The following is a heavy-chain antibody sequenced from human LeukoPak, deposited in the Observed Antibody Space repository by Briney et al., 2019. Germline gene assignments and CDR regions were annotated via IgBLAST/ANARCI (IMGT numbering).Heavy chain of an antibody. V-gene: IGHV3-53*01. D-gene: IGHD3-22*01. CDR3: AREGYQYYYDSSGKGPAFDI. J-gene: IGHJ3*02. CDR2: IYSGGST. CDR1: GFTVSSNY. Sequence: GGSLRLSCAASGFTVSSNYMSWVRQAPGKGLEWVSAIYSGGSTYYADSVKGRFTVSRDNSKNTLYLQMSSLRAEDTAVYYCAREGYQYYYDSSGKGPAFDIWGQGTMVTVSS.